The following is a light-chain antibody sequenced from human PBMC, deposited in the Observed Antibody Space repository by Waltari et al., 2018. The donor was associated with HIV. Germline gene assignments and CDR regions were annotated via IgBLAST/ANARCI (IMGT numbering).Light chain of an antibody. CDR3: QQYFSSPLT. V-gene: IGKV4-1*01. CDR1: RTILFSSNNKNY. Sequence: DIVMTQSPDSLALSLGERATIHCKSSRTILFSSNNKNYLAWYQQRPGQPPKLLIYWASARESGVPERFSGSGSGTNFTLTISSLQIEDVAVYYCQQYFSSPLTFGGGTKVEIK. CDR2: WAS. J-gene: IGKJ4*01.